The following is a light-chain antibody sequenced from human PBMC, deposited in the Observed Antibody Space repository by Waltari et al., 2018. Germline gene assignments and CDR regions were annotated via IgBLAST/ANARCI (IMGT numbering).Light chain of an antibody. CDR1: QSLLYSDGYTY. Sequence: VVMTQSPLSLPVTLGQPASISCRSSQSLLYSDGYTYLNWFQQRPGQSPRRLIYKVSYRDPGVPDRFSGSGSGTDFTLKISRVEAEDVGVYYCMQGTHWPRTFGQGTKVEIK. J-gene: IGKJ1*01. CDR3: MQGTHWPRT. V-gene: IGKV2-30*01. CDR2: KVS.